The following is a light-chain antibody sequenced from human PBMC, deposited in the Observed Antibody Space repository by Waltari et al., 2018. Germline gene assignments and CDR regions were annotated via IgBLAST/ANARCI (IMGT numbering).Light chain of an antibody. Sequence: IQMTLSLPTLSASVGDRVPITCRASQGISNSLAWYQQKPGKAPKLLLSVASRLESGVPSRFSGSGSGTDYTLTISSLQPEDFATYYCQQYYSTPYTFGQGTKLEIK. CDR3: QQYYSTPYT. J-gene: IGKJ2*01. CDR2: VAS. V-gene: IGKV1-NL1*01. CDR1: QGISNS.